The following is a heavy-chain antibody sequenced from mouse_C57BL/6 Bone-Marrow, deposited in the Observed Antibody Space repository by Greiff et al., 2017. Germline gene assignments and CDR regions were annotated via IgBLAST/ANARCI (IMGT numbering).Heavy chain of an antibody. CDR2: ISRGSSTI. J-gene: IGHJ3*01. Sequence: EVKVVESGGGLVKPGGSLKLSCAASGFTFSDYGMHWVRQAPEKGLEWVAYISRGSSTIYYADTVKGRFTISRDNAKTTLFLQMTSLRSEDTAMYYGARPDYYGSSYGFAYWGQGTLVTVSA. V-gene: IGHV5-17*01. CDR3: ARPDYYGSSYGFAY. CDR1: GFTFSDYG. D-gene: IGHD1-1*01.